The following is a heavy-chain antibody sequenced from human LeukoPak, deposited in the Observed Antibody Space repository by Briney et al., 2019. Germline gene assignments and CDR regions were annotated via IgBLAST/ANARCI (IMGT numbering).Heavy chain of an antibody. CDR1: GGSFSGYY. Sequence: PSETLSLTYAVYGGSFSGYYWSWIRQPPGKGLEWIGEINHSGSTNYNPSLKSRVTISVDTSKNQFSLKLSSVTAADTAVYYCARGDSGWSKPEYYFDYWGQGTLVTVSS. D-gene: IGHD6-19*01. J-gene: IGHJ4*02. V-gene: IGHV4-34*01. CDR3: ARGDSGWSKPEYYFDY. CDR2: INHSGST.